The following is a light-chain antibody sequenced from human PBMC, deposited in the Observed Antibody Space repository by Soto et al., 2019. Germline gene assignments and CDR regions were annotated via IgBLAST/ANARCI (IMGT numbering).Light chain of an antibody. CDR1: QSININ. Sequence: EIGMTQSPATLSVSPGERATLSCRASQSININLAWYQQKPGQAPRLLIYGASTRATGLPARFSGSGSGTEFTLIISSLQSEDSAVYYCQQYKDWPLTFGQGTKVDIK. V-gene: IGKV3-15*01. J-gene: IGKJ1*01. CDR2: GAS. CDR3: QQYKDWPLT.